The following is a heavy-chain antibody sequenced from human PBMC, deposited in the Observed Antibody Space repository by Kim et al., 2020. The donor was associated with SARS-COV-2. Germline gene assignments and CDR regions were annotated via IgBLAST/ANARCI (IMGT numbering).Heavy chain of an antibody. Sequence: ASVKVSCKVSGYTLTELSMHWVRQAPGKGLEWMGGFDPEDGETIYAQKFQGRVTMTEDTSTDTAYMELSSLRSEDTTVYYCATFPGVWSGYSANWFDPWGQGTLVTVSS. D-gene: IGHD3-3*01. V-gene: IGHV1-24*01. CDR3: ATFPGVWSGYSANWFDP. J-gene: IGHJ5*02. CDR2: FDPEDGET. CDR1: GYTLTELS.